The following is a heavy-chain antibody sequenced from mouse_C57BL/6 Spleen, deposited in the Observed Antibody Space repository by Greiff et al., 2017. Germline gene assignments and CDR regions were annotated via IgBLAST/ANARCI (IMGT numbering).Heavy chain of an antibody. V-gene: IGHV5-4*01. Sequence: DVKLVESGGGLVKPGGSLKLSCAASGFTFSSYAMSWVRQTPEKRLEWVATISDGGSYTYYPDNVKGRFTISRDNAKNNLYLQISHLKSEDTAMYYCARDGVTTDAMDYWGQGTSVTVSS. CDR1: GFTFSSYA. J-gene: IGHJ4*01. CDR2: ISDGGSYT. D-gene: IGHD1-1*01. CDR3: ARDGVTTDAMDY.